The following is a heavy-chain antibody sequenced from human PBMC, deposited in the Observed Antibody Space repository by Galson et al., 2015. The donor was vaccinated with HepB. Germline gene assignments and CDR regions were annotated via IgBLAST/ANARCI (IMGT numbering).Heavy chain of an antibody. Sequence: TLSLTCAVSGDSTSSGAYSWTWVRQPPGKGLEWIGYIHDSGRTFYNPSLKSRVTISVDTPENQFSLKLSAVTAADTAVYYCARVGYGYLFDYWGQGNLVTVSS. CDR3: ARVGYGYLFDY. CDR1: GDSTSSGAYS. V-gene: IGHV4-30-4*07. CDR2: IHDSGRT. J-gene: IGHJ4*02. D-gene: IGHD5-18*01.